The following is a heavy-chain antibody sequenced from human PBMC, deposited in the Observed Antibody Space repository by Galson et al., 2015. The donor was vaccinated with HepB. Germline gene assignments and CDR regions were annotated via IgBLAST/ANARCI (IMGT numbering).Heavy chain of an antibody. CDR2: ISYDGTNK. J-gene: IGHJ4*02. CDR3: AKMYDGYSSGSSLDN. CDR1: GFRFSSYG. Sequence: SLRLSCAASGFRFSSYGMHWVRQAPGKGLEWVAVISYDGTNKYYGDSVKGRFTISRDNSKNTLYLQMHSLRAEDTAQYYCAKMYDGYSSGSSLDNWGQGTLVTVSS. V-gene: IGHV3-30*18. D-gene: IGHD5-18*01.